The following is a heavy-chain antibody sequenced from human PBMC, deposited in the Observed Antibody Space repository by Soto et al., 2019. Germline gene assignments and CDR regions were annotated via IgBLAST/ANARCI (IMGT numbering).Heavy chain of an antibody. Sequence: PSERLSLTCTVSCVSICSGGYSWSWIRQHPGKGLEWIGYIYYSGSTNYNPSLKSRVTISVDTSKNQFSLKLSSVTAGDSAVYYCATYSADAFDIWGQATMVTVS. CDR3: ATYSADAFDI. J-gene: IGHJ3*02. D-gene: IGHD5-18*01. V-gene: IGHV4-61*08. CDR1: CVSICSGGYS. CDR2: IYYSGST.